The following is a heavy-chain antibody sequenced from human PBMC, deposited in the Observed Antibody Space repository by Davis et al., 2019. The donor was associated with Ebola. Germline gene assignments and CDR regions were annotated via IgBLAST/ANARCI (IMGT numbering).Heavy chain of an antibody. J-gene: IGHJ6*03. V-gene: IGHV4-31*03. Sequence: PSETLSLTCTVSGGSISRDGSYWTWIRQHPGKGLEWIGYIYYSGSTYYKPSLKSRVTISIATSKNQFSLNLYSVTAADTAVYYCARDLRYDSSGYDYYFYMDVWGKGTTVTVSS. D-gene: IGHD3-22*01. CDR2: IYYSGST. CDR1: GGSISRDGSY. CDR3: ARDLRYDSSGYDYYFYMDV.